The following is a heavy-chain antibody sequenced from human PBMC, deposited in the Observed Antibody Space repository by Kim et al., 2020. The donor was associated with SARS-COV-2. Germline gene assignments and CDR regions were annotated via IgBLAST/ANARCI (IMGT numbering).Heavy chain of an antibody. CDR2: ISYDGSNK. J-gene: IGHJ4*02. CDR1: GFTFSSYG. V-gene: IGHV3-30*18. D-gene: IGHD3-10*01. CDR3: GKGPGLGSNWFGELFLHYSVY. Sequence: GGSLRLSCAASGFTFSSYGMHWVRQAPGKGLECVADISYDGSNKYYADSVKGRFTISRDNSKNTLYLQMNSLRAEDTAVYYCGKGPGLGSNWFGELFLHYSVYWGQGTLVTVSS.